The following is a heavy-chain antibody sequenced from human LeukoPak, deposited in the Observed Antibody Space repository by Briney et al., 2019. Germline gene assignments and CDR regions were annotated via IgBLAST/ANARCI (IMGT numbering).Heavy chain of an antibody. V-gene: IGHV1-46*01. CDR2: INPSGGST. J-gene: IGHJ4*02. D-gene: IGHD1-26*01. CDR1: GYTFTSYY. Sequence: ASVKVSCKASGYTFTSYYMHWVRQAPGQGLEWMGIINPSGGSTSYAQKLQGRVTVTTDTSTSTAYMELRSLRSDDTAVYYCARDSGSYPYYFDYWGQGTLVTVSS. CDR3: ARDSGSYPYYFDY.